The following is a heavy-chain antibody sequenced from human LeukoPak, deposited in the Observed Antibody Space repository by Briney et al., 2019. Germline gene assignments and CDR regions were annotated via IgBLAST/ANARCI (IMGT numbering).Heavy chain of an antibody. J-gene: IGHJ6*03. CDR3: ARADGSSSIDYYHLDV. CDR2: IIPSFGTS. Sequence: ASVKVSCKAPGDTLRRYAITWLRQAPGQGLEWVGSIIPSFGTSNSALNFQGRVTITADESTNAVYMELSSLRSEDTAIYYCARADGSSSIDYYHLDVWGKGTTVTVSS. V-gene: IGHV1-69*13. CDR1: GDTLRRYA. D-gene: IGHD6-6*01.